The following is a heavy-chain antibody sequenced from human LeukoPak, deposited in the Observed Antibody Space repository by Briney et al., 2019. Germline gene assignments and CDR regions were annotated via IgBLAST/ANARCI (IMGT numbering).Heavy chain of an antibody. J-gene: IGHJ3*02. D-gene: IGHD6-19*01. Sequence: SETLSLTCAVSGGSISSSNWWSWVRQPPGKELEWIGEIYHSGSTKYNPSLKSRVTISVDKSKNQFSLKLSSVTAADTAVYYCAREERYSSGQDAFDIWGQGTMVTVSS. CDR1: GGSISSSNW. CDR2: IYHSGST. V-gene: IGHV4-4*02. CDR3: AREERYSSGQDAFDI.